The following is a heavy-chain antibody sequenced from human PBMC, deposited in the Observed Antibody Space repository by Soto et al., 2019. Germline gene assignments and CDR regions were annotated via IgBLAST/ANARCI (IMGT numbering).Heavy chain of an antibody. D-gene: IGHD3-16*01. CDR1: GGAINSTFHY. CDR3: ARHGAYSPSVYYYYGMDV. V-gene: IGHV4-39*01. J-gene: IGHJ6*01. CDR2: SNYVGPT. Sequence: PTETLSLTCTVSGGAINSTFHYWGWIRYPPGKGLEWIGVSNYVGPTHYSPSLQSRVTISLDTAKNHFALNLRSVTAADTAVYYCARHGAYSPSVYYYYGMDVWGQGTTVTVSS.